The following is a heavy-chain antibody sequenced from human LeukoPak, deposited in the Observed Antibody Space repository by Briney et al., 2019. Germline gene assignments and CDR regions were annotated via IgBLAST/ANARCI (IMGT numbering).Heavy chain of an antibody. CDR1: VDSVTSGNYY. J-gene: IGHJ1*01. Sequence: PSQTLSLTCSVSVDSVTSGNYYWSWIRQHPEKGPECIGHIHHSGTIYYNPSLLSRATTSVDASKNQFSLRLSSVTAADTALYYCAGGNEDSKLHHWGQGTLVTVSS. D-gene: IGHD3-22*01. CDR3: AGGNEDSKLHH. V-gene: IGHV4-31*03. CDR2: IHHSGTI.